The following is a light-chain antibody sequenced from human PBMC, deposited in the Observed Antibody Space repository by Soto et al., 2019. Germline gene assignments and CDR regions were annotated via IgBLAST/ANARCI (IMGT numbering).Light chain of an antibody. CDR3: SSYTSSSTYV. CDR1: SSDVGGYNS. CDR2: NVS. J-gene: IGLJ1*01. V-gene: IGLV2-14*01. Sequence: QSVLTQPASVSGSPGQSITISCTGTSSDVGGYNSVSWYQQHPGKAPKLMIYNVSNRPSGVSNRFSGSKSGNTASLTISGLQAEDEAVYYGSSYTSSSTYVFGTGTKVPAL.